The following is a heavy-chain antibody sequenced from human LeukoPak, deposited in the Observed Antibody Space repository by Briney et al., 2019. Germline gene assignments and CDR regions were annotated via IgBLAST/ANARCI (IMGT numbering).Heavy chain of an antibody. Sequence: PGRSLRLSCSASGFTFSSYDMHWVRQAPGKGLEWVAVILYIRNNNNKYYADSMKGRFTISRDNSMNTLSLLMNSLRPEDTGVYYCARGGNYNILTGYSRTLDYWGQGTLVTVSS. V-gene: IGHV3-30*03. D-gene: IGHD3-9*01. CDR2: ILYIRNNNNK. J-gene: IGHJ4*02. CDR3: ARGGNYNILTGYSRTLDY. CDR1: GFTFSSYD.